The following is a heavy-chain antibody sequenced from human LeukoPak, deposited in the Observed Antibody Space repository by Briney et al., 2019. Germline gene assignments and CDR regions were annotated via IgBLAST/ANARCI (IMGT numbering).Heavy chain of an antibody. J-gene: IGHJ5*02. CDR1: GFSFSNHW. D-gene: IGHD2-2*01. CDR2: INEDGSEK. Sequence: GGSLRLSCEASGFSFSNHWMSWVRRAPGKGLEWVANINEDGSEKNYVDSVKGRFTISRDIAKKSVYLQMNSLRAEDTAMYYCARGVGWFDPWGQGTLVTVSS. CDR3: ARGVGWFDP. V-gene: IGHV3-7*04.